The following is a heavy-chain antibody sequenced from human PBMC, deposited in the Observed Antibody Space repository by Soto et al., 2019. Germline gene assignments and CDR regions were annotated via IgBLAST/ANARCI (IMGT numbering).Heavy chain of an antibody. D-gene: IGHD6-19*01. J-gene: IGHJ3*02. Sequence: TLSLTCASSGDSVSSNSAVWNWIRQSPSRGLEWLGRTYYRSKWYNDYAVSVKSRITINPDTSKNHFSLQLNSVTPEDTAVYYCAREGYSSGWYDVLAFEIWGQGTMVTVSS. V-gene: IGHV6-1*01. CDR2: TYYRSKWYN. CDR3: AREGYSSGWYDVLAFEI. CDR1: GDSVSSNSAV.